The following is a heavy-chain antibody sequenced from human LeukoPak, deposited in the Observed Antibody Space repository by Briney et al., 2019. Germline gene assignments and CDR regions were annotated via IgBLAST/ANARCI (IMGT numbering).Heavy chain of an antibody. D-gene: IGHD4-23*01. CDR3: ASATVVSYFDY. V-gene: IGHV4-34*09. Sequence: SETLSLTCAVYGGSFSGYYWSWIRQPPGKGLEWIGYIYYSGSTYYNPSLKSRVTISVDTSKNQFSLKLSSVTAADAAVYYCASATVVSYFDYWGQGTLVTVSS. CDR1: GGSFSGYY. CDR2: IYYSGST. J-gene: IGHJ4*02.